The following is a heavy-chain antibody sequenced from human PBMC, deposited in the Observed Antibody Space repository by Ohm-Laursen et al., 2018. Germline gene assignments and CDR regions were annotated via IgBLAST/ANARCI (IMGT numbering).Heavy chain of an antibody. V-gene: IGHV1-2*02. CDR2: INPHSGDT. D-gene: IGHD2-15*01. J-gene: IGHJ5*02. CDR3: AKRPQIGFWFDP. Sequence: ATVKISCKASGYTFTSYYMHWVRQAPGQGLEWMGWINPHSGDTNYAQKFQGRVTLTRDTSISTAYMELSSLTSDDTAIYYCAKRPQIGFWFDPWGPGTLVTVSS. CDR1: GYTFTSYY.